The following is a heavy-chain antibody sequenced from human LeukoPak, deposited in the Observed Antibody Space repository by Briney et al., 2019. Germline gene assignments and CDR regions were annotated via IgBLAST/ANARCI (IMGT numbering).Heavy chain of an antibody. V-gene: IGHV4-39*07. CDR3: ARLLGYCSSTSCLGRNWFDP. CDR2: IYRSGST. CDR1: GVSISSGSYY. D-gene: IGHD2-2*01. J-gene: IGHJ5*02. Sequence: SETLSLSCTVSGVSISSGSYYWSWIRQPPGKGLEWIGCIYRSGSTYYNPSLKSRVTISVDTSKNQFSLKLSSVTAADTAVYYCARLLGYCSSTSCLGRNWFDPWGQGTLVTVSS.